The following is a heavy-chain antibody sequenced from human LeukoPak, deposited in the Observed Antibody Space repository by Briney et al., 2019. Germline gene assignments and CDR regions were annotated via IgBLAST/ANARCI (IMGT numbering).Heavy chain of an antibody. CDR2: IYYSGNT. J-gene: IGHJ4*02. V-gene: IGHV4-28*03. Sequence: SDTLSLTCAVSGTSISSGNWWGWIRQPPGKGLEWIGYIYYSGNTHYNLSLKSRVTMSVDTSKNQFSLKLSSVTAVDTAVYYCARAGDSSGYSDYWGQGTLVTVSS. CDR3: ARAGDSSGYSDY. CDR1: GTSISSGNW. D-gene: IGHD3-22*01.